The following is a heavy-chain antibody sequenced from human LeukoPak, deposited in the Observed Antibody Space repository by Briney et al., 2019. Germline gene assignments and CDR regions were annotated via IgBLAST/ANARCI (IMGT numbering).Heavy chain of an antibody. CDR2: IYYSGST. J-gene: IGHJ6*02. Sequence: PSETLSLTCTVSGGSVSSGSYYWSWIRQPPGKGLEWIGYIYYSGSTNYNPSLKSRVTISVDTSKNQFSLKLSSVTAADTAVYYCAREDPTGYYYYGMDVWGQGTTVTVSS. V-gene: IGHV4-61*01. CDR3: AREDPTGYYYYGMDV. CDR1: GGSVSSGSYY. D-gene: IGHD4-17*01.